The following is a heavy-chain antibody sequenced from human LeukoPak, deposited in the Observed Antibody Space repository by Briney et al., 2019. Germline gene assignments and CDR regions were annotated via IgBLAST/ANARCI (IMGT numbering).Heavy chain of an antibody. Sequence: ASVKVSCKGSGYTFSSCAIHWVRQAPGQRLEWMGWINAGNGDTKYSQKFQGRVTITRDTSASTAYMELSSLRSEDTAVYYCARDLTGSGSSYYYFDYWGQGTLVTVSS. D-gene: IGHD3-10*01. CDR3: ARDLTGSGSSYYYFDY. J-gene: IGHJ4*02. CDR2: INAGNGDT. CDR1: GYTFSSCA. V-gene: IGHV1-3*01.